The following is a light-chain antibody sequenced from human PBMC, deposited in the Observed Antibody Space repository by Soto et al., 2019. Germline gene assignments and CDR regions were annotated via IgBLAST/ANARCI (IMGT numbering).Light chain of an antibody. V-gene: IGLV2-14*01. J-gene: IGLJ1*01. Sequence: QSVLTQPASMSGSPGQSITISCTGTSSDVGGYNFVSWYPQHPGKAPKLMLSHVTNRPSGVSSRFSGSKSGNTASLTISGLQAEDEADYYCSSYTSNITPDVCGTGTKLTVL. CDR2: HVT. CDR3: SSYTSNITPDV. CDR1: SSDVGGYNF.